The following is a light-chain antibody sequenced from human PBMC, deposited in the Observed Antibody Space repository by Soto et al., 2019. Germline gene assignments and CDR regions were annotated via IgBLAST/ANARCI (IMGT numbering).Light chain of an antibody. CDR2: EVS. CDR1: SSDVGGYKF. CDR3: CSYTDIALDVV. J-gene: IGLJ2*01. Sequence: QSALTQPASVSGSPGQSITISCTGTSSDVGGYKFVSWYQQHPGKAPKLMIYEVSNRPSGVSSRFSDSKSGNTASLTISGLQAEDEADYYCCSYTDIALDVVFGGGTKVTVL. V-gene: IGLV2-14*01.